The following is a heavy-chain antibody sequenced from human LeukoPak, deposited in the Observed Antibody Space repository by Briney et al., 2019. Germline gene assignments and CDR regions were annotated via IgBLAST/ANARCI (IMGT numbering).Heavy chain of an antibody. Sequence: GESLRISCKGSGYRFTRYWIAWVRQMPGKGLEWMGIIYPGDSDTRYSPSFQGQVTISADKSISTAYLQWSSLKASDTAMYYCARQHGSGSYYRRAIDYWGQGTLVTVSS. CDR2: IYPGDSDT. D-gene: IGHD3-10*01. CDR3: ARQHGSGSYYRRAIDY. J-gene: IGHJ4*02. V-gene: IGHV5-51*01. CDR1: GYRFTRYW.